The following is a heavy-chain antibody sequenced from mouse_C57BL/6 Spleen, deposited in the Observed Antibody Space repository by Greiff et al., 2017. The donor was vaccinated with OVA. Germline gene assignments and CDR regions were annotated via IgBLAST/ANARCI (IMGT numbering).Heavy chain of an antibody. CDR3: AREDSNYVSYYFDY. V-gene: IGHV1-80*01. CDR1: GYAFSSYW. J-gene: IGHJ2*01. CDR2: IYPGDGDT. Sequence: QVQLKESGAELVKPGASVKISCKASGYAFSSYWMNWVKQRPGKGLEWIGQIYPGDGDTNYNGKFKGKATLTADKSSSTAYMQLSSLTSEDSAVYFCAREDSNYVSYYFDYWGQGTTLTVSS. D-gene: IGHD2-5*01.